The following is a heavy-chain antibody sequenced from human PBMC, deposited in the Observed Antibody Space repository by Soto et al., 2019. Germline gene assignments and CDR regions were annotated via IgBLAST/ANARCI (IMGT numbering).Heavy chain of an antibody. Sequence: GGSLRLSCTASSFTLDEYALHWVRQAPGTGLEWVSSISCSSSCKVYADSVKGRFTISRDNAKNSLYLQMNSLRAEDTAVYYCARDQVLLWFGELSPLHYYYYGMDVWGQGTTVTVSS. CDR3: ARDQVLLWFGELSPLHYYYYGMDV. CDR1: SFTLDEYA. J-gene: IGHJ6*02. D-gene: IGHD3-10*01. CDR2: ISCSSSCK. V-gene: IGHV3-21*01.